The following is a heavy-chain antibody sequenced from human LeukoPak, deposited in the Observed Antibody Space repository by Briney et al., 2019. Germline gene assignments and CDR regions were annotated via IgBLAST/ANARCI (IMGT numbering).Heavy chain of an antibody. D-gene: IGHD3-10*01. CDR3: ARSNSYGPGTHYLHH. J-gene: IGHJ4*02. Sequence: SETLSLTCDVSGGSLTGYYWTWVRQPPGKGLEWIGEINRDGSSYNNPSLKSRVTISIDASKNQFSLRLSSVTAADTGVYYCARSNSYGPGTHYLHHWGQGTLVTVSS. CDR2: INRDGSS. V-gene: IGHV4-34*01. CDR1: GGSLTGYY.